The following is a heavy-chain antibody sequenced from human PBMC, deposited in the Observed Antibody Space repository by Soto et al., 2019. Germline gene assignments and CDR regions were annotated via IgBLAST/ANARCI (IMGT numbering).Heavy chain of an antibody. J-gene: IGHJ5*02. CDR2: IYYSGST. V-gene: IGHV4-59*01. CDR1: GGAISSYY. D-gene: IGHD6-6*01. Sequence: SETLSLTCTVSGGAISSYYWSWIRQPPGKGLEWIGYIYYSGSTNYNPSLKSRVTISVDTSKNQLSLKLSSVTAADTAVYYCARDRTSSLHNWFDPWGQGTLVTVSS. CDR3: ARDRTSSLHNWFDP.